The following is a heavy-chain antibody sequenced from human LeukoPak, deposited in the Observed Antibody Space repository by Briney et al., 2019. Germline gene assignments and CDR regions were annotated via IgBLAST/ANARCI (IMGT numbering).Heavy chain of an antibody. CDR3: AKDNWFDP. CDR1: GFTFSTYG. V-gene: IGHV3-30*18. J-gene: IGHJ5*02. Sequence: GGSLRLSCAASGFTFSTYGMHWVRQAPGKGLEWVAVISYDGGNKYYADSVKGRFTISRDNAKNSLYLQMNSLRAEDTALYYCAKDNWFDPWGQGTLVTVSS. CDR2: ISYDGGNK.